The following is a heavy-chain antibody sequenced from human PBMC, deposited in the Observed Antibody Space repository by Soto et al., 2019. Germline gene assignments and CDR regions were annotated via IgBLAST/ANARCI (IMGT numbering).Heavy chain of an antibody. J-gene: IGHJ4*02. CDR3: ARDLMSSGSPGHFDY. CDR2: ISSSSSYI. CDR1: GFTFSSYS. D-gene: IGHD1-26*01. Sequence: GGSLRLSCAASGFTFSSYSMNWVRQAPGKGLEWVSSISSSSSYIYYADSVKGRFTISRDNAKNSLYLQMNSLRAEDTAVYYCARDLMSSGSPGHFDYWGQGTLVTVSS. V-gene: IGHV3-21*01.